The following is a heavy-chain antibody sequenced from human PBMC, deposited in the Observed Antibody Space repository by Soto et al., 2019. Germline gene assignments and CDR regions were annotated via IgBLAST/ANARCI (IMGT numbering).Heavy chain of an antibody. Sequence: GSLRLSGGTSGITFGRYGMHWVRQAPGKGLEWVAVISYDGSNKYYADSVKGRFTISRDNSKNTLYLQMNSLRAEDTAVYYCANGPGVGYYDSSGYSLYYYYYGMDVWGQGTTVTVYS. D-gene: IGHD3-22*01. CDR1: GITFGRYG. J-gene: IGHJ6*02. V-gene: IGHV3-30*18. CDR2: ISYDGSNK. CDR3: ANGPGVGYYDSSGYSLYYYYYGMDV.